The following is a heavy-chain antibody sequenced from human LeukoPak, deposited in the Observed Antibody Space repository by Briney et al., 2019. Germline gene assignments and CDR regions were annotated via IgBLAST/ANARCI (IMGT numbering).Heavy chain of an antibody. J-gene: IGHJ4*02. D-gene: IGHD3-22*01. Sequence: SETLSLTCAVYGGSFSGYYWSWIRQPPRKGLEWIGEINHSGSTNYNPSLKSRVTISVDTSKNQFSLKLSSVTAADTAVYYCARGSVSSGYHHYFDYWGQGTLVTVSS. CDR1: GGSFSGYY. CDR3: ARGSVSSGYHHYFDY. CDR2: INHSGST. V-gene: IGHV4-34*01.